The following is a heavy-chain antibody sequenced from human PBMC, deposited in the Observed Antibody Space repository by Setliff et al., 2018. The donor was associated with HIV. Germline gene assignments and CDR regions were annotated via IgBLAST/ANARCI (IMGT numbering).Heavy chain of an antibody. CDR2: FYSDGNN. CDR3: ARTRGYCSKTSCYALRGPDY. D-gene: IGHD2-2*01. CDR1: LTSITTYY. J-gene: IGHJ4*02. Sequence: SETLSLTCSVSLTSITTYYWSWIRQSPGKGLEWIGYFYSDGNNIYNPSLESRVTISVDTSKNQFSLKLSSVTAADTAVYYCARTRGYCSKTSCYALRGPDYWGQGTLVTVCS. V-gene: IGHV4-4*09.